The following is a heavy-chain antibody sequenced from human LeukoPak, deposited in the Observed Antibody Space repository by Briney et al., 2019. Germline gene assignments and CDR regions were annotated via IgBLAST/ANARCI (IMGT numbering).Heavy chain of an antibody. V-gene: IGHV4-34*01. Sequence: SETLSLTCAVYGGSFSGYYWSWIRQPPGKGLEWIGEINHSGSTNYNPSLKSRVTISVDTSKNQFSLKLSSVTAADTAVYYCARETYSSGFHTFDYWGQGTLVTVSS. D-gene: IGHD6-19*01. J-gene: IGHJ4*02. CDR1: GGSFSGYY. CDR2: INHSGST. CDR3: ARETYSSGFHTFDY.